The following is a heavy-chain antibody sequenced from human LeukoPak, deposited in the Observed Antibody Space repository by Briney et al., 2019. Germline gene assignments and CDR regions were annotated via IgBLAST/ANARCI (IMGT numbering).Heavy chain of an antibody. D-gene: IGHD3-9*01. CDR2: INHNGGT. CDR1: GGSFSDYS. J-gene: IGHJ6*03. CDR3: ARVAYRYSINDWSRTGLGAYATKYYYYMDV. V-gene: IGHV4-34*01. Sequence: PSETLSLTCAVYGGSFSDYSWTWIRQAPGEGLEWIGEINHNGGTNHNPSLVSRVIMSVDTSKNQFSLKVSFVTAADTAVYYCARVAYRYSINDWSRTGLGAYATKYYYYMDVWGKGTTVTVSS.